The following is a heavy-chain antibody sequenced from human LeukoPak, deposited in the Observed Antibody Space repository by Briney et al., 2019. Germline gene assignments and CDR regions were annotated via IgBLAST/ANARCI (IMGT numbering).Heavy chain of an antibody. Sequence: GGSLRLSCATSGFTFRNDWVTWVRQAQGKGLEWVANINKDGSKKNYVDSVKGRFTISRDNTKNSLFLQMNSLRAEDTAIYYCARDTSPSSRSTYFDALDMWGQGTMVTVSS. V-gene: IGHV3-7*01. D-gene: IGHD2/OR15-2a*01. CDR2: INKDGSKK. J-gene: IGHJ3*02. CDR3: ARDTSPSSRSTYFDALDM. CDR1: GFTFRNDW.